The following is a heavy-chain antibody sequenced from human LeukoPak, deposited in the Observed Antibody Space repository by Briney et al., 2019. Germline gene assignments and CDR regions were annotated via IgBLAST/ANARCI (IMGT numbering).Heavy chain of an antibody. J-gene: IGHJ4*02. D-gene: IGHD3-9*01. CDR3: AKVANRGDILTGYFALDY. V-gene: IGHV3-23*01. CDR1: GFTFNIYA. CDR2: VSSIGNGA. Sequence: GGSLRLSCAASGFTFNIYAMSWVRQAPGKGLEWVSAVSSIGNGAYYADSVMVRFTISRDNSKNTLYLQMNNLRAEDTAVYYCAKVANRGDILTGYFALDYWGQGTLVTVSS.